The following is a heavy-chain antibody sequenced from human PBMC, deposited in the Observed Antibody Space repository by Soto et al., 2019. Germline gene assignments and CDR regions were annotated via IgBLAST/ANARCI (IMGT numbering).Heavy chain of an antibody. CDR1: GFTFSSYG. Sequence: GGSLRLSCAASGFTFSSYGMHWVRQAPGKGLEWVAVIWYDGSNKYYADSVKGRFTISRDNSKNTLYLQMNSLRAEDTAVYYCARDIVATIMVFDYWGQGTLVTVSS. D-gene: IGHD5-12*01. CDR3: ARDIVATIMVFDY. J-gene: IGHJ4*02. CDR2: IWYDGSNK. V-gene: IGHV3-33*01.